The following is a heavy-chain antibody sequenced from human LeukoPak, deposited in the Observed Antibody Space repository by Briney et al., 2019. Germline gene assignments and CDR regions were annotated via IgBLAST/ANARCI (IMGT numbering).Heavy chain of an antibody. J-gene: IGHJ4*02. V-gene: IGHV3-23*01. CDR1: GVTFSRYA. CDR3: AKGIAQGYTFGSIEQDY. D-gene: IGHD5-18*01. Sequence: GGSLRLSCAASGVTFSRYAMSWVRQAPGKGLEWVSAISESGTGTYYADSVKGRFTISRDNSKNALSLQMNSLRAEDTAVYYCAKGIAQGYTFGSIEQDYWGQGTLVTVSS. CDR2: ISESGTGT.